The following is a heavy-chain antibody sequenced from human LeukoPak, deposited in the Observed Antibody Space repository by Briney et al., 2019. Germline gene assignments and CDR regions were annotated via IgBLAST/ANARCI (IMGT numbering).Heavy chain of an antibody. CDR3: ARGAFPPPGYCSGGSCSPFDY. D-gene: IGHD2-15*01. V-gene: IGHV4-34*01. CDR2: INHSGST. Sequence: SETLSLTCAVYGGSFSGYYWSWIRQPPAQGLERIGDINHSGSTNYNPSLKSRVTISVDTSKNQFSLKLSSVTAADTAVYYCARGAFPPPGYCSGGSCSPFDYWGQGTLVTVSS. J-gene: IGHJ4*02. CDR1: GGSFSGYY.